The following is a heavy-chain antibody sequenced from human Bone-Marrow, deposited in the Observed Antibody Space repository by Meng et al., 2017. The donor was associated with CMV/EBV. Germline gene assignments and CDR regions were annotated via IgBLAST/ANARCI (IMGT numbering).Heavy chain of an antibody. CDR3: AKWVGYYYDSSGYLDY. J-gene: IGHJ4*02. Sequence: GESLKISCAASGFTFDDYTMHWVRQAPGKGLEWVSLISWDGGSTYYADSVKGRFTISRDNSKNSLYLQMNSLRAEDTAVYYCAKWVGYYYDSSGYLDYWGQGTLVTVSS. CDR1: GFTFDDYT. CDR2: ISWDGGST. V-gene: IGHV3-43*01. D-gene: IGHD3-22*01.